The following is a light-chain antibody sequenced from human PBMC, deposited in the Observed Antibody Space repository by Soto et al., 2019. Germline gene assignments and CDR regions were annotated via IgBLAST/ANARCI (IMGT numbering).Light chain of an antibody. CDR1: SSDVGGYNY. Sequence: QSVLTQPASVSGSPGQSITISCTGTSSDVGGYNYVSWYQQHPGKAPKLMIYDVSNRPSGVSNRFSGSKSGNTASLTISGRQAEDEADYYCSSHTSSILFGAGTKLTVL. CDR2: DVS. V-gene: IGLV2-14*01. J-gene: IGLJ2*01. CDR3: SSHTSSIL.